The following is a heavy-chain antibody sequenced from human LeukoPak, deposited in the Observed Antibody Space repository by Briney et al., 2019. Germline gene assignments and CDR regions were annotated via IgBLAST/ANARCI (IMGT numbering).Heavy chain of an antibody. CDR3: ARDRDTAMAKPGYYYYCGMDV. D-gene: IGHD5-18*01. J-gene: IGHJ6*02. Sequence: ASVKVSCKASGYTFTSYGISWVRQAPGQGLEWMGWISAYNGNTNYAQKLQGRVTMTTGTSTSTAYMELRSLRSDDTAVYYCARDRDTAMAKPGYYYYCGMDVWGQGTTVTVSS. CDR1: GYTFTSYG. V-gene: IGHV1-18*01. CDR2: ISAYNGNT.